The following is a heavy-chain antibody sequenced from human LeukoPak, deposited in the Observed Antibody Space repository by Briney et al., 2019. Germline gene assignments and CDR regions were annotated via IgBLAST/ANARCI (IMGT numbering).Heavy chain of an antibody. CDR1: GGSFSDYY. CDR2: INHSGST. J-gene: IGHJ6*02. CDR3: ARGLATHFYYYGMDV. Sequence: SETLSLTCAVYGGSFSDYYWSWIRQPPGKGLEWIGEINHSGSTNYNPSLKSRVTISVDTSKNQFSLKLSSVTAADTAVYYCARGLATHFYYYGMDVWGQGTTVTVSS. D-gene: IGHD3-3*02. V-gene: IGHV4-34*01.